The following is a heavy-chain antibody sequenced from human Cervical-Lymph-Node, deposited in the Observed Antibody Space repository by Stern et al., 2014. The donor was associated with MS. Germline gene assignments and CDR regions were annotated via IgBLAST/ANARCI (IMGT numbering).Heavy chain of an antibody. J-gene: IGHJ4*02. D-gene: IGHD2-8*01. CDR2: IGNGGRAI. CDR3: VRYRYQWLRYYFDF. Sequence: QVQLVQSGGGLVKPGGSLRLSCAASGFSFSDYYMTWIRQAPGKGLEWISYIGNGGRAIHYADSVRGRFTTSRDNAKNSLFLQMDSLRAEDTAIYYCVRYRYQWLRYYFDFWGQGALVTVSS. CDR1: GFSFSDYY. V-gene: IGHV3-11*01.